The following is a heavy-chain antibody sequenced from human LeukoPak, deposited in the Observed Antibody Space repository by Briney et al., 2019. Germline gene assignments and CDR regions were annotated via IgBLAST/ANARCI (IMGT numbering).Heavy chain of an antibody. V-gene: IGHV3-23*01. Sequence: GGSLRLSCAASGFTFSSYAMSWVRQAPGKGLEWVSSISGSGGTTYYADSVKGRLTISRDNPNNTLDLRMNSLTAEDTAVYYCAKGPVAVAGYYFDHWGQGTLVTVSS. CDR3: AKGPVAVAGYYFDH. J-gene: IGHJ4*02. CDR1: GFTFSSYA. CDR2: ISGSGGTT. D-gene: IGHD6-19*01.